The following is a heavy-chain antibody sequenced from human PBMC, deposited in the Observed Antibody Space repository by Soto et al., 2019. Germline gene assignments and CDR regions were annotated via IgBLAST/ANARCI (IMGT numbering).Heavy chain of an antibody. CDR3: AKVGGTTSSNWFYP. D-gene: IGHD2-2*01. J-gene: IGHJ5*02. Sequence: QVQLVQSGAEVKKPGSSVKLSCKASGGPFSSYHISWVRQAPGQGLEWVGRIIPILGRANNAQHFQGRVTITADTSTNTAYMELSSLTSEDTAVYYCAKVGGTTSSNWFYPRGHGTLVTVSS. CDR2: IIPILGRA. CDR1: GGPFSSYH. V-gene: IGHV1-69*08.